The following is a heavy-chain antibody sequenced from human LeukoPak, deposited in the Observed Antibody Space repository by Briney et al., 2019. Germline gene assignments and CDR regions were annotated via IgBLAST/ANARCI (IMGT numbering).Heavy chain of an antibody. CDR1: GYIFTRYG. Sequence: ASVKVSCKASGYIFTRYGVTWVRQAPGQGLEWMGWISAYNGNTKYEEKVQDRVTMTTDTSTNTVYMELRSLRSDDSAVYHCGRENFASETYYCDYWGQGTQVTVSS. CDR3: GRENFASETYYCDY. D-gene: IGHD3-10*01. J-gene: IGHJ4*02. CDR2: ISAYNGNT. V-gene: IGHV1-18*01.